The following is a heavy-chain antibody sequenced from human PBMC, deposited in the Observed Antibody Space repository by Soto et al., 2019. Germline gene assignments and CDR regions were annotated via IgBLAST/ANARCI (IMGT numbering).Heavy chain of an antibody. CDR3: AKDNPPPIAARPTRFDY. J-gene: IGHJ4*02. CDR1: GFTFSSYA. V-gene: IGHV3-23*01. D-gene: IGHD6-6*01. Sequence: LRLSCAASGFTFSSYAMSWVRQAPGKGLEWVSAISGSGGSTYYADSVKGRFTISRDNSKNTLYLQMNSLRAEDTAVYYCAKDNPPPIAARPTRFDYWGQGTLVTVSS. CDR2: ISGSGGST.